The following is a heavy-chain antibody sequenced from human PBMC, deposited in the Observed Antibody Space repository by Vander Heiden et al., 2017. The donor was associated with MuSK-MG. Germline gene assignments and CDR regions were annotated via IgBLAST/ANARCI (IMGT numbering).Heavy chain of an antibody. V-gene: IGHV1-2*02. Sequence: QVHLVQSGAEVKKPGASVKVSCQASGYTFTAYFIPWFRQAPGQGPEWMGWINPNGGSSNEAGKFQGRVTMTRDTSIGAAYMELHRLTPGDTAVYYCARGGWENWADPWVQGTLVTVS. J-gene: IGHJ5*02. D-gene: IGHD1-26*01. CDR3: ARGGWENWADP. CDR2: INPNGGSS. CDR1: GYTFTAYF.